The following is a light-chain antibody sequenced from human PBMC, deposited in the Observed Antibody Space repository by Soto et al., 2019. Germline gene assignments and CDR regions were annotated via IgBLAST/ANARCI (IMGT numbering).Light chain of an antibody. J-gene: IGLJ1*01. CDR1: SSDVGGYNY. CDR3: SSYTSSSTLESV. CDR2: EVS. Sequence: QSALTQPASVSGSPGQSITISCTGTSSDVGGYNYVPWYQQHPGKAPKLMIYEVSNRPSGVSNRFSGSKSGDTASLTISGLQAEDEADYYCSSYTSSSTLESVFGTGTKVTVL. V-gene: IGLV2-14*01.